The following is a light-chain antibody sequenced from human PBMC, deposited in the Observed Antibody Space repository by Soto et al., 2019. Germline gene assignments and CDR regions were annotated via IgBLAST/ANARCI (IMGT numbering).Light chain of an antibody. CDR2: AAS. Sequence: DLQMTQSPSSLSASVGDTVTITCRASQDIGNFFAWFQQKPGKAPKSLISAASSLQSGVPSKFSVSGSGTDFTLTINRLQPEDFATYYCQQYHSYPATFGGGTKVEI. J-gene: IGKJ4*01. CDR3: QQYHSYPAT. CDR1: QDIGNF. V-gene: IGKV1-16*02.